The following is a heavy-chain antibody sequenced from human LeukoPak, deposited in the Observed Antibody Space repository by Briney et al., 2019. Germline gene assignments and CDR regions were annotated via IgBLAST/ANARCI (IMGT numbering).Heavy chain of an antibody. V-gene: IGHV4-59*01. D-gene: IGHD3-22*01. CDR2: IYYSGST. CDR1: GGSISYYY. J-gene: IGHJ4*02. CDR3: ARGDNDYDTSGYEY. Sequence: SETLSLTCTVSGGSISYYYWSWIRQPPGKRLEWIGYIYYSGSTNYNPSLKSRVTISVDMSKSQFSLRLNSVTAADTAVYYCARGDNDYDTSGYEYWGQGTLVTVSS.